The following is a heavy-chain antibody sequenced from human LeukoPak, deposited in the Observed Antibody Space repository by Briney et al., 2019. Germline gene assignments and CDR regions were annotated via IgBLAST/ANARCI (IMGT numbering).Heavy chain of an antibody. CDR2: VSPPGGGT. J-gene: IGHJ4*02. V-gene: IGHV3-43D*04. D-gene: IGHD5-24*01. Sequence: GGTLRLSCVASGFSFSYHGMNWVRLAPGKGLEWVSGVSPPGGGTYYADSVKGRFTISRDNSKNSLYLQMNSLRAEDTALYYCAKADGWLQTDYWGQGTLVTVSS. CDR3: AKADGWLQTDY. CDR1: GFSFSYHG.